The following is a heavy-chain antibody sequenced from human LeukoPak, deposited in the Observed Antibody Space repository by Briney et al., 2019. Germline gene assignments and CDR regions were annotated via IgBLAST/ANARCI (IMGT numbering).Heavy chain of an antibody. Sequence: PSETLSLTCSVSGGSISGSYWMWIRQSPGKGLEWIGYIYYSGATSYNPSFRGRVTFFVDTSKNQFSLKLSSVTAADTAMYYRAREIPAAGHFDYWGQGALVTVSS. CDR2: IYYSGAT. CDR3: AREIPAAGHFDY. V-gene: IGHV4-59*12. CDR1: GGSISGSY. D-gene: IGHD6-13*01. J-gene: IGHJ4*02.